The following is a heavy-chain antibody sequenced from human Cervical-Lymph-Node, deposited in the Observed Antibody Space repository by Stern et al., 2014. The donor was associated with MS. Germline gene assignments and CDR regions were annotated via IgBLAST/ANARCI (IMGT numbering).Heavy chain of an antibody. J-gene: IGHJ5*02. CDR3: ARGYRRNWFDP. D-gene: IGHD1-1*01. V-gene: IGHV5-51*03. Sequence: VQLVASGAEVKKPGESLKISCKGSGYSFPNYWIAWVRQTPGKGLEWVVIIYPSDYDSRYSPSFEAQVSMSVDKSISTSYLQWRGLKASDTAMYYCARGYRRNWFDPWGQGTLVTVSS. CDR1: GYSFPNYW. CDR2: IYPSDYDS.